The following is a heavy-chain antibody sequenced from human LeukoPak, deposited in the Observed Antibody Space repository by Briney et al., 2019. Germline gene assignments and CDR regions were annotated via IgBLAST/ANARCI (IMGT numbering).Heavy chain of an antibody. CDR3: ATQGEHSYDSNRSGYFQH. CDR2: ISSSRSFI. CDR1: GSTFSIYS. V-gene: IGHV3-21*04. J-gene: IGHJ1*01. Sequence: GSLRLSCAASGSTFSIYSMNWVRQAPGKGLEWVSSISSSRSFIYYADSVKGRFTISRDNAKNSLFLQMNSLRAEDTAVYYCATQGEHSYDSNRSGYFQHWGQGTLVTVSS. D-gene: IGHD3-22*01.